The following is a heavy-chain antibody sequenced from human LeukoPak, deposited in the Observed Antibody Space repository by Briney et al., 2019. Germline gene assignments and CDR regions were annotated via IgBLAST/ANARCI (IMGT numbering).Heavy chain of an antibody. D-gene: IGHD2-2*01. CDR1: GFSFANYW. Sequence: GESLSISCKGSGFSFANYWIAWVRQMPGKGLEWMGIIYPSDSDTRYSPSFQDQVTISADKSINTAYLQWSSLKASDTAMYYCARLGVVVPSANYYYYMDVWGKGTPVTVSS. CDR2: IYPSDSDT. V-gene: IGHV5-51*01. CDR3: ARLGVVVPSANYYYYMDV. J-gene: IGHJ6*03.